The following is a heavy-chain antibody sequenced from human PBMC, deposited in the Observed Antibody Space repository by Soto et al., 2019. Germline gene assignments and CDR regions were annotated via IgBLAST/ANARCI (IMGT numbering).Heavy chain of an antibody. J-gene: IGHJ4*02. CDR3: ARGHIPVYGPVPDYFDS. Sequence: QVRLQQWGAGLLKPSETLSLTCGVYGGSLRGSYWSWIRQPPGKALEWLGKVTHSGSTTFNPSLKSRVSVSVDTSDNQFSLKLTSVTAADTAVYYCARGHIPVYGPVPDYFDSWGQGTLVTVSS. D-gene: IGHD2-21*01. CDR2: VTHSGST. CDR1: GGSLRGSY. V-gene: IGHV4-34*02.